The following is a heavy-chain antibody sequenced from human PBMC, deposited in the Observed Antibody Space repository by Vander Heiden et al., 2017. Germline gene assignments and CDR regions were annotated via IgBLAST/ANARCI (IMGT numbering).Heavy chain of an antibody. V-gene: IGHV3-21*01. Sequence: EVQLVESGGGLVKPGGSLRLSCAASGFTFSSYSMNWVRQAPGKGLEWVSSISSSSSYICYADAVTGRFTISRDNAKNSLYLQMKRVRAEDTAVYYYATGGGGHTHDGYDWGQVTLVTVSS. D-gene: IGHD5-12*01. CDR2: ISSSSSYI. CDR3: ATGGGGHTHDGYD. CDR1: GFTFSSYS. J-gene: IGHJ4*02.